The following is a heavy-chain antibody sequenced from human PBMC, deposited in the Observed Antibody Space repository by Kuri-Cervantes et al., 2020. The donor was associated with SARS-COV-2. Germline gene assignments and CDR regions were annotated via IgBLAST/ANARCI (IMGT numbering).Heavy chain of an antibody. CDR1: GFTFSSYG. V-gene: IGHV3-30*02. Sequence: GESLKISCATSGFTFSSYGMHWVRQAPGKGLEWVTFIRYDGSNQYYGDSVKGRFTISRDNAKNSLYLQMNSLRDEDTAVYYCATSTPISIRYCGGGCNKGAFDIWGQGTKVTVSS. CDR3: ATSTPISIRYCGGGCNKGAFDI. D-gene: IGHD2-21*02. CDR2: IRYDGSNQ. J-gene: IGHJ3*02.